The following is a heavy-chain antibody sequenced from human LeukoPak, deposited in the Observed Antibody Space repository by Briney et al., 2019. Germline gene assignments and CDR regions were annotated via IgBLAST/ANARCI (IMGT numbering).Heavy chain of an antibody. CDR3: VRGGATFEN. J-gene: IGHJ4*01. Sequence: GGSLRLSRAASGLTFSSFWMSWVRQAPGKGLEWVANINEDGANKYYVDSVKGRFTISRDNAKNSLYLQMNSLRAEDTAVYYCVRGGATFENWGYGTLVTVSS. CDR2: INEDGANK. V-gene: IGHV3-7*05. CDR1: GLTFSSFW. D-gene: IGHD1-26*01.